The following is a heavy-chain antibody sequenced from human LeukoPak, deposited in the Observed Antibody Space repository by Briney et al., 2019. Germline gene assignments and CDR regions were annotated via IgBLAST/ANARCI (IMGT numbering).Heavy chain of an antibody. Sequence: GGSLQISCKGSGYNFTSYWIGWARQLPGKGLEWMGIIYPGDSDTRYSPSFQGQVTISADKSIITAYLQWSSLKASDTAMYYCARRVVGATNLDYWGQGTLVTVSS. D-gene: IGHD1-26*01. V-gene: IGHV5-51*01. CDR2: IYPGDSDT. CDR1: GYNFTSYW. CDR3: ARRVVGATNLDY. J-gene: IGHJ4*02.